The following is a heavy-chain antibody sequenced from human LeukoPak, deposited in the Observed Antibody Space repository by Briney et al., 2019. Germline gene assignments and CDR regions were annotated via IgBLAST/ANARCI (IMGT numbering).Heavy chain of an antibody. D-gene: IGHD5-18*01. V-gene: IGHV4-59*08. CDR3: ARTPQVGQLWYLIYFDY. Sequence: PSETLSLSCTVSGGPISIYYWSWIRQPTGKGGEGIGYIYYSGSTNYNPSLKSRVTISVDTSKNQFSLKLSSVTAADTAVYYCARTPQVGQLWYLIYFDYWGQGTLVTVSS. CDR1: GGPISIYY. CDR2: IYYSGST. J-gene: IGHJ4*02.